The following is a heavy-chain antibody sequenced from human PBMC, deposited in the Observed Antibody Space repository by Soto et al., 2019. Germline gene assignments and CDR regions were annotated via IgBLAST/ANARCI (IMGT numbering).Heavy chain of an antibody. V-gene: IGHV1-2*04. CDR1: GYTFTGYY. CDR3: ARMQKLVAGTSMDAFDI. Sequence: ASVKVSCKASGYTFTGYYMHWVRQAPGQGLEWMGWINPNSGGTNYAQKFQGWVTMTRDTSISTAYMELSRLRSDDTAVYYCARMQKLVAGTSMDAFDIWGQGTMVTVSS. D-gene: IGHD6-19*01. J-gene: IGHJ3*02. CDR2: INPNSGGT.